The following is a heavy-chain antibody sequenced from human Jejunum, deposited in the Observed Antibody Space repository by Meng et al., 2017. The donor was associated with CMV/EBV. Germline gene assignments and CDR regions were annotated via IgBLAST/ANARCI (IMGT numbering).Heavy chain of an antibody. D-gene: IGHD1-14*01. CDR1: GDAISSGDSY. CDR2: ISESGST. Sequence: SGDAISSGDSYWSWSRQPPGKGLEWIGYISESGSTSYKPSLESRVTISVDTSKNQFSLKVMSVTAADTAVYYCAREGTNSYSFDYWGQGTLVTVSS. J-gene: IGHJ4*02. CDR3: AREGTNSYSFDY. V-gene: IGHV4-30-4*01.